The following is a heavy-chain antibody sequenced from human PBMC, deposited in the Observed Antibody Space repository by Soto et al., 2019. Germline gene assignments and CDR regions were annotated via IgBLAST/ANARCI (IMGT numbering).Heavy chain of an antibody. V-gene: IGHV4-30-2*01. CDR2: IYHSGST. CDR1: GGSISSGGYS. J-gene: IGHJ4*02. D-gene: IGHD4-17*01. CDR3: ARFDYGDYGYFDY. Sequence: QLPLQESGSGLVKPSQTLSLTCAVSGGSISSGGYSWSWIRQPPGKGLEWIGYIYHSGSTYYNPSLKSRVTISVDRSKNQFSLKLSSVTAADTAVYYCARFDYGDYGYFDYWGQGTLVTVSS.